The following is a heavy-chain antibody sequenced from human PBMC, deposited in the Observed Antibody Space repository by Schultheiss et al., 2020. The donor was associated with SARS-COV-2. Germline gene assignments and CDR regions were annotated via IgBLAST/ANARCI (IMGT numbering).Heavy chain of an antibody. J-gene: IGHJ6*03. V-gene: IGHV3-15*01. CDR1: GFTVSSNY. CDR2: IKSKTDGGTT. CDR3: AKGTIFPVDYYYYMDV. Sequence: GGSLRLSCAAFGFTVSSNYMSWVRQAPGKGLEWVGRIKSKTDGGTTDYAAPVKGRFTISRDDSKNTLYLQMNSLKTEDTAVYYCAKGTIFPVDYYYYMDVWGKGTTVTVSS. D-gene: IGHD3-3*01.